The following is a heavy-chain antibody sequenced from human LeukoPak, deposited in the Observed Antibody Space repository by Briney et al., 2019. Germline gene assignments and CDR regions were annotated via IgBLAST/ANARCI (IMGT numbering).Heavy chain of an antibody. CDR3: ARGGWELFHYYFDY. V-gene: IGHV4-34*01. Sequence: SETLSLTCAVYGGSFSGYYWSWIRQPPGKGLEWIGEINHSGSTNYNPSLKSRVTISVDTSKNQISLKLSSVTAADTAVYYCARGGWELFHYYFDYWGQGTLVTVSS. CDR1: GGSFSGYY. CDR2: INHSGST. D-gene: IGHD1-26*01. J-gene: IGHJ4*02.